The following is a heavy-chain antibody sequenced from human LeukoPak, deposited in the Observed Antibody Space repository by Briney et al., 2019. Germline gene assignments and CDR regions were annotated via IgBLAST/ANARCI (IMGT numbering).Heavy chain of an antibody. D-gene: IGHD2-2*01. Sequence: SETLSLTCTVSGDSISSSSSYWGWIRQPPGKGLEWIGEINHSGSTNYNPSLKSRVTISVDTSKNQFSLKLSSVTAADTAVYYCARGRVVLVWGQGTMVTVSS. J-gene: IGHJ3*01. CDR2: INHSGST. CDR3: ARGRVVLV. CDR1: GDSISSSSSY. V-gene: IGHV4-39*07.